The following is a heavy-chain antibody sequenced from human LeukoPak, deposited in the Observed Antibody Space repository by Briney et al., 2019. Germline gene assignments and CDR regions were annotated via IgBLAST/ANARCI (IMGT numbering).Heavy chain of an antibody. CDR3: ARVRDSSSWYPAFDI. CDR1: GFTFSSYA. D-gene: IGHD6-13*01. Sequence: GGSLRLSCAASGFTFSSYAMHWVRQAPGKGLEWVAVISYDGSMQYSADSVKGRFIISRDNSKNTLYLQKNNLRAEDTAVYYCARVRDSSSWYPAFDIWGQGTMVTVSS. J-gene: IGHJ3*02. V-gene: IGHV3-30*04. CDR2: ISYDGSMQ.